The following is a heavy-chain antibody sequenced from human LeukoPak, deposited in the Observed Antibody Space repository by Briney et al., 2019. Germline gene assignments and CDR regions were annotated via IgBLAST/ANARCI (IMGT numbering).Heavy chain of an antibody. Sequence: PGRSLRLSCAASGFTFSGSPMHWVRQALGKGLDWVAIISDDGGRKFYADSVKGRFTISRDNPKNTLYLQMNSLRVEDTALYYCARGIYNNGNMNDYWGQGTLVTVSS. J-gene: IGHJ4*02. CDR3: ARGIYNNGNMNDY. CDR2: ISDDGGRK. CDR1: GFTFSGSP. V-gene: IGHV3-30*04. D-gene: IGHD2-8*01.